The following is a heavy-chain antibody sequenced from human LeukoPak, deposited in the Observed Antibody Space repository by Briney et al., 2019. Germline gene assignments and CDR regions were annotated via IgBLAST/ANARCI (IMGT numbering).Heavy chain of an antibody. V-gene: IGHV3-33*01. CDR1: GFTFSSYG. J-gene: IGHJ6*02. CDR3: ARDRGPPACSGGSCYSGYYYYGMDV. D-gene: IGHD2-15*01. Sequence: GGSLRLSCAASGFTFSSYGMHWVRQAPGKGLEWVAVIWYDGSNKYYADSVKGRFTISRDNSKNTLYLQMNSLRAEDTAVYYCARDRGPPACSGGSCYSGYYYYGMDVWGQGTTVTVSS. CDR2: IWYDGSNK.